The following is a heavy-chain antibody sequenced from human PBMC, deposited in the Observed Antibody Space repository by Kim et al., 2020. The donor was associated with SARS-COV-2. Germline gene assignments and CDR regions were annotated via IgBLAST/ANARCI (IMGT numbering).Heavy chain of an antibody. CDR1: SFTFGHFA. J-gene: IGHJ4*02. D-gene: IGHD7-27*01. V-gene: IGHV3-23*01. CDR3: AKDLNLGFDS. Sequence: GGSLRLSCAASSFTFGHFAMNWVRQAPGKGLEWISTISDSGDSIYYADSVKGRFTISRDNSKNTLFLQMNSLRADDTAMYYCAKDLNLGFDSWGQGTLVTVSA. CDR2: ISDSGDSI.